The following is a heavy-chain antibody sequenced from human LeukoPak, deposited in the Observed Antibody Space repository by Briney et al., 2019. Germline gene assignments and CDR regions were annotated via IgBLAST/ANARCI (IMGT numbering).Heavy chain of an antibody. J-gene: IGHJ5*02. CDR3: ARASYDILTGYSNWFDP. D-gene: IGHD3-9*01. CDR1: GGSISSGGYS. V-gene: IGHV4-30-2*01. CDR2: IYHSGST. Sequence: SETLSLTCAVSGGSISSGGYSWSWIRQPPGKGLEWIGYIYHSGSTYYNPSLKSRVTISVDTSKNQFSLKLSSVTAADTAVYYCARASYDILTGYSNWFDPWGQGTLVTVSS.